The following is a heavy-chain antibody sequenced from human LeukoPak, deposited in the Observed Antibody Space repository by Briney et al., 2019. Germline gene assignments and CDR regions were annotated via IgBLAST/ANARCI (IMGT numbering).Heavy chain of an antibody. CDR2: ISGSGGST. J-gene: IGHJ4*02. CDR1: GFTFSSYA. CDR3: AKDLSVTVTTIGY. Sequence: GGSLRLSCAASGFTFSSYAMSWVRQAPGKGLEWVSAISGSGGSTYYADSVKGRFTISRDNSKNTPYLQMNSLRAEDTAVYYCAKDLSVTVTTIGYWGQGTLVTVSS. V-gene: IGHV3-23*01. D-gene: IGHD4-17*01.